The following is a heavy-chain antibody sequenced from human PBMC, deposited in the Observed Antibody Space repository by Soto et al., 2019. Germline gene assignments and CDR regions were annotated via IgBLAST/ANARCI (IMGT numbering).Heavy chain of an antibody. CDR1: GYTFTSYG. CDR3: ARGGSWFGELLHFDY. CDR2: ISAYNGNT. D-gene: IGHD3-10*01. V-gene: IGHV1-18*01. Sequence: ASVKVSCKASGYTFTSYGISWVRHSPGQGLEWMGWISAYNGNTNYAQKLQGRVTMTTDTSTSTAYMELRSLRSDDTAVYYCARGGSWFGELLHFDYWGQGTLVTVSS. J-gene: IGHJ4*02.